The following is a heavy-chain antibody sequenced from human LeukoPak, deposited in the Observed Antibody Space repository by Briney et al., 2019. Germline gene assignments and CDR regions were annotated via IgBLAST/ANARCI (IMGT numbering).Heavy chain of an antibody. CDR1: GHTFTCYY. V-gene: IGHV1-2*06. Sequence: ASVKVSCKASGHTFTCYYMHWVRQAPGKGLEWMGRINPNSGGTNYAQKFQGRVTMTRDTSISTAYMELSRLRSDDTAVYYCARGGYSYGFVVDYWGQGTLVTVSS. CDR3: ARGGYSYGFVVDY. D-gene: IGHD5-18*01. CDR2: INPNSGGT. J-gene: IGHJ4*02.